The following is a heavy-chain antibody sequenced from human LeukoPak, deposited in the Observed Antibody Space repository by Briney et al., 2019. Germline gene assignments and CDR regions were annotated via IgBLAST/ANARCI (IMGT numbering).Heavy chain of an antibody. CDR2: IYYSGST. V-gene: IGHV4-39*07. CDR3: ARVVDTAIGDWFDP. CDR1: GGSISSSSYY. D-gene: IGHD5-18*01. J-gene: IGHJ5*02. Sequence: SETLSLTCTVSGGSISSSSYYWGWIRQPPGKGLEWIGSIYYSGSTNYNPSLKSRVTISVDTSKNQFSLKLSSVTAADTAVYYCARVVDTAIGDWFDPWGQGTLVTVSS.